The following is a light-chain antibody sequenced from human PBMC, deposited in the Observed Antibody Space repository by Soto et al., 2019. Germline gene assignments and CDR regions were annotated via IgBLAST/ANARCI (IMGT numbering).Light chain of an antibody. J-gene: IGKJ2*01. Sequence: EIVMTQSPATLSVSPGERATLSCRASQSVSSNLAWYQQKPGQAPRLLIYGVSTRATDIPARFSGSGSGTEFTLTISSLQSEDFAVYYCQQYNNWPPYTFGQGTKLEIK. CDR3: QQYNNWPPYT. CDR2: GVS. V-gene: IGKV3-15*01. CDR1: QSVSSN.